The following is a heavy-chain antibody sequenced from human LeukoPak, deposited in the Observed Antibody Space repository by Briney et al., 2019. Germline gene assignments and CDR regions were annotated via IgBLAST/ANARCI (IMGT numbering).Heavy chain of an antibody. CDR2: ISGSGGST. CDR3: AKDPYLVAGTGHFDY. Sequence: GGSLRLFCAASGFTFSSYAMSWVRQAPGKGLEWVSAISGSGGSTYYADSVKGRFTISRDNSKNTLYLQMYSLRAEDTAVYYCAKDPYLVAGTGHFDYWGQGTLVTVSS. V-gene: IGHV3-23*01. CDR1: GFTFSSYA. J-gene: IGHJ4*02. D-gene: IGHD6-19*01.